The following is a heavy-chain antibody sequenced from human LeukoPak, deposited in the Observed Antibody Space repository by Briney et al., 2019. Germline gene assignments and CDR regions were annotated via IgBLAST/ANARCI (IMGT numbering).Heavy chain of an antibody. CDR2: IYHSGST. V-gene: IGHV4-59*08. CDR1: GGSISSYY. CDR3: ARHGAGGWSWGFDY. J-gene: IGHJ4*02. D-gene: IGHD6-19*01. Sequence: SETLSLTCTVSGGSISSYYWSWIRQPPGKGLEWIGYIYHSGSTNYNPSLKSRVTISVDTSRNQFSLKLSSVTAADTAVYYCARHGAGGWSWGFDYWGQGTLVTVSS.